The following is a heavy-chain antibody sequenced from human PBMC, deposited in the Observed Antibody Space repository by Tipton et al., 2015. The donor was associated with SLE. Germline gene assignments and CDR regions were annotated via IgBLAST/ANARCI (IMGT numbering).Heavy chain of an antibody. CDR2: IYTSGST. D-gene: IGHD3-22*01. Sequence: TLSLTCTVSGGFISSYYWSWIRQPPGKGLEWIGRIYTSGSTSYNPSLKSRVTMSVDTSKNQFSLKLTSVTAADTAIYYCARSSSGYRGALDIWGQGTVVTVSS. V-gene: IGHV4-4*07. J-gene: IGHJ3*02. CDR3: ARSSSGYRGALDI. CDR1: GGFISSYY.